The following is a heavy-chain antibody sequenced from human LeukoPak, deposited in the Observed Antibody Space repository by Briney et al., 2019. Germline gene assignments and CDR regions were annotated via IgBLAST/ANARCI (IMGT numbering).Heavy chain of an antibody. CDR2: IYYGGST. CDR1: GGSISSGDYY. CDR3: VRGGQGDGHSADEAFDI. Sequence: SETLSLTCTVSGGSISSGDYYWSWIRQPPGKGLEWIGYIYYGGSTYYNPSLKSRVTISVDTSKNQFSLQLSSVTPEDTAVYYCVRGGQGDGHSADEAFDIWGQGTMVTVS. V-gene: IGHV4-30-4*01. J-gene: IGHJ3*02. D-gene: IGHD5-18*01.